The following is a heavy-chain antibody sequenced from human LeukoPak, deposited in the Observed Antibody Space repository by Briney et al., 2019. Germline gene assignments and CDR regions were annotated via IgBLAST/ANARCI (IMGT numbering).Heavy chain of an antibody. V-gene: IGHV3-33*01. J-gene: IGHJ4*02. CDR1: GFTFSSYG. CDR3: ARDRGYTYGHPFDY. D-gene: IGHD5-18*01. Sequence: GGSLRLSCAASGFTFSSYGMPWVRQAPGKGLEWVALIWHDGSNKYYSDSGKGRFTISRDNSKNTLYLQMDSLRAEHTAVYYCARDRGYTYGHPFDYWGQGTLVTVSS. CDR2: IWHDGSNK.